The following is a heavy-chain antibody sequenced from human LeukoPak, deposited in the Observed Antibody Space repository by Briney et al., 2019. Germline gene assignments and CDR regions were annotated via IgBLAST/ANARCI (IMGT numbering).Heavy chain of an antibody. J-gene: IGHJ4*02. CDR3: ARVLWELLTFDY. CDR1: GFTFSDYY. D-gene: IGHD1-26*01. V-gene: IGHV3-11*01. CDR2: ISSSGSTI. Sequence: PGGSLRLSCAASGFTFSDYYMSWIRQAPGKGLEWDSYISSSGSTIYYADSVKGRFTISRDNAKNSLYLQMNSLRAEDTAVYYCARVLWELLTFDYWGQGTLVTVSS.